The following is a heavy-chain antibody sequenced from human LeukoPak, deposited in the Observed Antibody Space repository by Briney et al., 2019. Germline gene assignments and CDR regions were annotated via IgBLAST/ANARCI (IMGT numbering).Heavy chain of an antibody. CDR1: GGSISSSSYY. CDR3: ARRDGHREEVGFDP. Sequence: PSETLSLTCTVSGGSISSSSYYWGWIRQPPGKGLEWIGSIYYSGSTYYNPSLKSRVTISVDTSKSQFSLKLSSVTAADTAVYYCARRDGHREEVGFDPWGQGTLVTVSS. J-gene: IGHJ5*02. CDR2: IYYSGST. V-gene: IGHV4-39*01. D-gene: IGHD1-26*01.